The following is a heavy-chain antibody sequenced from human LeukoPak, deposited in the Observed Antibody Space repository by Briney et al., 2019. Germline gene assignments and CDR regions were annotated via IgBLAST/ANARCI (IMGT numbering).Heavy chain of an antibody. CDR1: GFTLSSYW. CDR2: MSSDESTT. V-gene: IGHV3-74*01. D-gene: IGHD3-10*01. Sequence: GGSLRLSCAASGFTLSSYWMHWARQTPGKGLVWVSHMSSDESTTNYADSVRGRFTISRDNAKNALYLQMNNLRAEDTAIYFCARGRGPYGWFDPWGQGTLVTVSS. CDR3: ARGRGPYGWFDP. J-gene: IGHJ5*02.